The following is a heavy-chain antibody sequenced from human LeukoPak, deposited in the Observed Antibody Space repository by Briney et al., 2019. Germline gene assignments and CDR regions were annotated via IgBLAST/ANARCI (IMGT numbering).Heavy chain of an antibody. CDR2: ISDDGRRK. CDR3: ARAGGYASSWAY. J-gene: IGHJ4*02. CDR1: GFSFISYG. Sequence: GGSLRLSCAASGFSFISYGMHWVRQAPGKGLEWVGVISDDGRRKDYADSVKGRFTISRDNSKDTLYLQMNSLRGEDTAVYYCARAGGYASSWAYWGQGTLVTVSS. V-gene: IGHV3-30*03. D-gene: IGHD5-12*01.